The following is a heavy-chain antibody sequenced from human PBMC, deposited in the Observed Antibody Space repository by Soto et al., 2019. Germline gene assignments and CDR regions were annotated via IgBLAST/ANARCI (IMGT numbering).Heavy chain of an antibody. D-gene: IGHD3-16*02. CDR1: GFTFSNAW. V-gene: IGHV3-15*01. Sequence: LRLSCAASGFTFSNAWMSWVRQAPGKGLEWVGRIKSKTDGGTTDYAAPVKGRFTISRDDSKNTLYLQMNSLKTEDTAVYYCTTEDYDYVWGSYRSNDAFDIWGQGTMVTVSS. CDR2: IKSKTDGGTT. J-gene: IGHJ3*02. CDR3: TTEDYDYVWGSYRSNDAFDI.